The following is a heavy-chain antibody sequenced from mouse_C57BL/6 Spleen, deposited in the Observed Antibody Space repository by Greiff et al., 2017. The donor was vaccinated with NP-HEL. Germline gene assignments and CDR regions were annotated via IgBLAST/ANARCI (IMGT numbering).Heavy chain of an antibody. CDR1: GYAFSSSW. Sequence: VKLLESGPELVKPGASVKISCKASGYAFSSSWMNWVKQRPGKGLEWIGRIYPGDGDTNYNGKFKGKATLTADKSSSTAYMQLSSLTSEDSAVYFCARGDGDYWGQGTTLTVSS. V-gene: IGHV1-82*01. D-gene: IGHD3-3*01. J-gene: IGHJ2*01. CDR2: IYPGDGDT. CDR3: ARGDGDY.